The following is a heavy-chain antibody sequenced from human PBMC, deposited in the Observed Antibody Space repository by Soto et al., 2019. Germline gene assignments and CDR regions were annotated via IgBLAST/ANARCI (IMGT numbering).Heavy chain of an antibody. D-gene: IGHD7-27*01. CDR3: ARGTANWGSWNAFDI. V-gene: IGHV4-34*01. J-gene: IGHJ3*02. Sequence: SETLSLTCAVYGGSFSGYYWSWIRQPPGKGLEWIGEINHSGSTNYNPSLKSRVTISVDTSKNQFSLKLSSVTAADTAVYYCARGTANWGSWNAFDIWGQGTMVTVSS. CDR2: INHSGST. CDR1: GGSFSGYY.